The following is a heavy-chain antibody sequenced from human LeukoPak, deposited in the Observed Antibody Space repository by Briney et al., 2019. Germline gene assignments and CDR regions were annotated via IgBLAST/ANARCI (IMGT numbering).Heavy chain of an antibody. J-gene: IGHJ4*02. CDR3: AKLDEWELPTYYFDY. CDR1: GFRFRIFT. V-gene: IGHV3-23*01. D-gene: IGHD1-26*01. Sequence: PGGALKLPCQASGFRFRIFTMGWAGRVPGKGLEWVAGLFGSGYNTYYAASVKGRFTISRDNSKNTLYLQMNSLRAEDTAVYYCAKLDEWELPTYYFDYWGQGTLVTVSS. CDR2: LFGSGYNT.